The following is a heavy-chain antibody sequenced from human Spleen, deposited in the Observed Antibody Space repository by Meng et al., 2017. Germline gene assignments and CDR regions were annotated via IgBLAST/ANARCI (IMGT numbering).Heavy chain of an antibody. Sequence: GESLKISCAASGFTFSTYTMNWVRQAPGKGLEWVSSISISSSYIYYSDSVKGRFTISRDNFEKTVTLQMNSLRDEDTAVYYCATDADHGALGYWGQGARVTVSS. D-gene: IGHD1-14*01. CDR3: ATDADHGALGY. CDR2: ISISSSYI. CDR1: GFTFSTYT. J-gene: IGHJ4*02. V-gene: IGHV3-21*01.